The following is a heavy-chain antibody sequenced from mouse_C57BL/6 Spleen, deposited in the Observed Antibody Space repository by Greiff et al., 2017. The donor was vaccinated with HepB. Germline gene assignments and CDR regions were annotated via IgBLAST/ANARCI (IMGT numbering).Heavy chain of an antibody. D-gene: IGHD2-4*01. CDR3: ARSGLRRAWFAY. CDR1: GYTFTSYW. V-gene: IGHV1-52*01. Sequence: QVQLQQPGAELVRPGSSVKLSCKASGYTFTSYWMHWVKQRPIQGLEWIGNIDPSDSETHYNQKFKDKATLTVDKSASTAYMQLSSLTSEDSAVYYCARSGLRRAWFAYWGQVTLVTVSA. CDR2: IDPSDSET. J-gene: IGHJ3*01.